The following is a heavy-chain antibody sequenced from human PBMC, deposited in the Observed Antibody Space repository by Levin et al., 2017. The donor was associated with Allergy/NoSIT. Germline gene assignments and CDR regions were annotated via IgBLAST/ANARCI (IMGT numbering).Heavy chain of an antibody. CDR1: GGSISSYY. J-gene: IGHJ5*02. Sequence: SETLSLTCTVSGGSISSYYWSWIRQPPGKGLEWIGFIFYSGSTNYNPSLKSRVTISADTSKNQFSLKLNSVTAADTAVYYCARTKTSVVPAATGWFDPWGQGTLVTVSS. CDR2: IFYSGST. D-gene: IGHD2-2*01. V-gene: IGHV4-59*08. CDR3: ARTKTSVVPAATGWFDP.